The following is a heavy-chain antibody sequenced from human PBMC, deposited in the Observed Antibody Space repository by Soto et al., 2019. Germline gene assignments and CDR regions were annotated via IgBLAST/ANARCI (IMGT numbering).Heavy chain of an antibody. V-gene: IGHV1-18*01. D-gene: IGHD3-3*01. CDR3: ARDPTRITIFGVVTSDAYYYYGMDV. Sequence: ASVKVSCRASGYTFTSYGISWVRQAPGQGLGRMGWISAYNGNTNYAQKLQGRVTMTTDTSTSTAYMELRSLRSDDTAVYYCARDPTRITIFGVVTSDAYYYYGMDVWGQGTTVTVSS. J-gene: IGHJ6*02. CDR2: ISAYNGNT. CDR1: GYTFTSYG.